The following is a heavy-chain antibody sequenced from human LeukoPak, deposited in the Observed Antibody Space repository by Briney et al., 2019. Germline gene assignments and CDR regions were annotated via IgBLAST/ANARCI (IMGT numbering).Heavy chain of an antibody. J-gene: IGHJ4*02. D-gene: IGHD5-24*01. Sequence: PGGSLRLSCAASGFTFSSYWMSWVRQAPGKGLEWVSAISGSGGSTYYADSVKGRFTISRDNSKNTVSLQMSSLRVEDTAVYYCANFKGKDGIKNHFDYWGQGTLVTVSS. CDR3: ANFKGKDGIKNHFDY. CDR2: ISGSGGST. V-gene: IGHV3-23*01. CDR1: GFTFSSYW.